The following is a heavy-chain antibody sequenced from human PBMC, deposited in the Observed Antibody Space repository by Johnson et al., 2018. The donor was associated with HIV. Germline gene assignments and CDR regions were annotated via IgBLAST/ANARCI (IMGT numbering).Heavy chain of an antibody. V-gene: IGHV3-20*04. J-gene: IGHJ3*02. D-gene: IGHD3-22*01. Sequence: VQLVESGGGMVRPGGSLRLSCAASGFIFNDYGMSWVRQGPGKGLEWVSGINWNGGSRDYADSVKGRFTISRDNAKSSLYLQMNSLRAEDTALYYCARGVRDSSGYPFAFDIWGQGTMVSVSS. CDR2: INWNGGSR. CDR1: GFIFNDYG. CDR3: ARGVRDSSGYPFAFDI.